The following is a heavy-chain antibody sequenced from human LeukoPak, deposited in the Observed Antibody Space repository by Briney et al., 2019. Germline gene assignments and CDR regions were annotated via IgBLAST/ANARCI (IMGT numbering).Heavy chain of an antibody. CDR3: ARHKNSGTYPLDF. CDR2: IRYSGST. V-gene: IGHV4-59*08. J-gene: IGHJ4*02. D-gene: IGHD1-7*01. Sequence: SETLSLTCTVSGDSNTGYYWSWIRQPPGRALEYIGFIRYSGSTKYNPSLQSRVTMSVDTSKNQFSLKLTSVTAADTAVYYCARHKNSGTYPLDFWGQGTLVTVSS. CDR1: GDSNTGYY.